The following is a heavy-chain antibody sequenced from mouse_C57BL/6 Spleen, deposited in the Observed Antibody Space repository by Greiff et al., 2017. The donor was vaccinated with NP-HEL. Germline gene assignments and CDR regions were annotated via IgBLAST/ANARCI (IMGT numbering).Heavy chain of an antibody. J-gene: IGHJ1*01. D-gene: IGHD2-4*01. CDR1: GYAFSSYW. Sequence: QVQLQQSGAELVKPGASVKISCKASGYAFSSYWMNWVKQRPGKGLEWIGQIYPGDGDTNYNGKFKGKATLTADKSSSTAYMQLSSLTSEDSAVYFCARSPIYYDFSWYFDVWGSGTTVTVSS. V-gene: IGHV1-80*01. CDR3: ARSPIYYDFSWYFDV. CDR2: IYPGDGDT.